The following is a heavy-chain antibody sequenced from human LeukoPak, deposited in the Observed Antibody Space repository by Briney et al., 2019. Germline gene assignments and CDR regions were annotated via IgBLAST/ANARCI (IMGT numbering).Heavy chain of an antibody. CDR1: GFTFDDYG. CDR3: AKSVKYDFWRGYYTGPPPRGDHDAFDI. CDR2: IRFDGCDA. Sequence: GSLRLSCAASGFTFDDYGMSWVSQAPGKGLVWVSCIRFDGCDATCADSVKGRFTISRDNAKNSLYLQMNRLRAEDMALYYCAKSVKYDFWRGYYTGPPPRGDHDAFDIWGQGTMVTVSS. V-gene: IGHV3-20*04. D-gene: IGHD3-3*01. J-gene: IGHJ3*02.